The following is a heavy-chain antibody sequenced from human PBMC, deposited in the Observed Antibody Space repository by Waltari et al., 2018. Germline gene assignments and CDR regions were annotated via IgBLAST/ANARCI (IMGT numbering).Heavy chain of an antibody. CDR2: LYSAGST. V-gene: IGHV3-NL1*01. CDR3: ARENSVAGARAFDY. CDR1: GFTFSSYS. Sequence: QVQLVESGGGVVQPGTSLRLSCAASGFTFSSYSMHWVRQAPGEGREWVSVLYSAGSTNYADSWKCRFTISRDNSKNTLSLQMNSLRTEDTAVYYCARENSVAGARAFDYWGQGLLVTVSS. J-gene: IGHJ4*02. D-gene: IGHD6-19*01.